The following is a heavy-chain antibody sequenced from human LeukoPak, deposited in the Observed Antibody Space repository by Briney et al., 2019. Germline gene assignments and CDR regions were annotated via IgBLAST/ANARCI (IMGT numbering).Heavy chain of an antibody. CDR3: AKDGVMAGHYLDY. J-gene: IGHJ4*02. Sequence: GGSLRLSCAASGFTVITNDMTWVRQAPGKGLEWVSVISGNGGSTHYADSVKGRFTISSDNSKNTLYLQMNSLRAEDTAVYYCAKDGVMAGHYLDYWGQGTLVTVSS. V-gene: IGHV3-23*01. CDR1: GFTVITND. CDR2: ISGNGGST. D-gene: IGHD5-24*01.